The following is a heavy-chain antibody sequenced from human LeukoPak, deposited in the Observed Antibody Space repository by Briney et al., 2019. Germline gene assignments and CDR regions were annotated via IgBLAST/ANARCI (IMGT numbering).Heavy chain of an antibody. CDR2: ISYDGRNT. D-gene: IGHD5-18*01. J-gene: IGHJ3*02. V-gene: IGHV3-30*18. CDR1: GFTLSTYG. Sequence: GRSLRLSCAASGFTLSTYGVHWVRQAPGKGLEWLAVISYDGRNTYYGDSVKGRFTISRDNSKNTLYLQMNSLRTEDTAVYYCAKEINPTAMVPYDAFDIWGQGTMVTVSS. CDR3: AKEINPTAMVPYDAFDI.